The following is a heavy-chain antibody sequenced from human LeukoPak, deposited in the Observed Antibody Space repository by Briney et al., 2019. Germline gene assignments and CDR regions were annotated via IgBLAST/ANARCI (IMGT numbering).Heavy chain of an antibody. CDR1: GGSFSGYY. D-gene: IGHD3-10*01. J-gene: IGHJ4*02. Sequence: SETLSLTCAVYGGSFSGYYWSWIRQPPGKGLEWIGEINHSGSTNYNPSLKSRVTISVGTSKNQLSLKLSSVTAADTAVYYCASRGRAYGSGSYYNRYYFDYWGQGTLVTVSS. V-gene: IGHV4-34*01. CDR3: ASRGRAYGSGSYYNRYYFDY. CDR2: INHSGST.